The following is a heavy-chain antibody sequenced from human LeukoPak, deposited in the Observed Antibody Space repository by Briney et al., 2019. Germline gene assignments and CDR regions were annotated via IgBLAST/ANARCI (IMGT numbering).Heavy chain of an antibody. CDR3: ASHYYRSGSFDY. J-gene: IGHJ4*02. CDR1: GGSISSSSYY. CDR2: IYYSGST. Sequence: SETLSLTCTVSGGSISSSSYYWGWIRQPPGKGLEWIGSIYYSGSTFYNPSLKSRVTISVDTSKNQFSLKLSSVIAADTAVYYCASHYYRSGSFDYWGQGTLVTVSS. V-gene: IGHV4-39*01. D-gene: IGHD3-10*01.